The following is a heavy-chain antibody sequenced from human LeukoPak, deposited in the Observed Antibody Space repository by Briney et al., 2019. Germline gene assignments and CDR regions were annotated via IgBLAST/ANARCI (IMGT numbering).Heavy chain of an antibody. CDR2: IIPILAIA. V-gene: IGHV1-69*04. J-gene: IGHJ4*02. CDR1: GGTFSSYA. CDR3: ARDPSKQWLTDY. Sequence: SVKVSCKASGGTFSSYAISWVRQAPGQGLEWMGRIIPILAIANYAQKFQGRVTITADKSTSTAYMELSSLRSEDTAVYYCARDPSKQWLTDYWGQGTLVIVSS. D-gene: IGHD6-19*01.